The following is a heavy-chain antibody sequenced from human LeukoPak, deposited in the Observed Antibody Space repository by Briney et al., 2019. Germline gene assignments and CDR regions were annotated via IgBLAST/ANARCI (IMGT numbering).Heavy chain of an antibody. V-gene: IGHV4-34*01. CDR3: ARGRGSRNKKVAYEYGRWFDP. J-gene: IGHJ5*02. Sequence: SETLSLTCSVSGGSISSYYWSWIRQPPGKGLEWIGEINHSGSTNYNPSLKSRVTISVDTSKNQFSLKLSSVTAADTAVYYCARGRGSRNKKVAYEYGRWFDPWGQGTLVTVSS. D-gene: IGHD1/OR15-1a*01. CDR1: GGSISSYY. CDR2: INHSGST.